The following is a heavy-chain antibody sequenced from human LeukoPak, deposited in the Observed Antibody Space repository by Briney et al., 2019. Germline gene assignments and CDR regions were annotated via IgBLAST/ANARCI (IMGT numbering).Heavy chain of an antibody. J-gene: IGHJ4*02. CDR3: ARGGGVDILTGFQY. V-gene: IGHV1-69*04. CDR1: GGTFTNYA. D-gene: IGHD3-9*01. CDR2: IIPILDVT. Sequence: SVTVSCKASGGTFTNYAINWVRQAPGQGLEWMGRIIPILDVTNYAQKCQGRVTITADQSTSTAYMELSSLRAEDTAVYYCARGGGVDILTGFQYWGQGTLVTVSS.